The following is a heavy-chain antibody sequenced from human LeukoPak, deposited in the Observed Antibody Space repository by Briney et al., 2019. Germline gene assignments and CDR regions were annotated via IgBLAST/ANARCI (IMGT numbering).Heavy chain of an antibody. V-gene: IGHV3-9*01. D-gene: IGHD6-13*01. CDR1: GFTFDDYA. CDR3: AKGSSSMGGYYYYGMDV. CDR2: ISWNSGSI. J-gene: IGHJ6*02. Sequence: PGGSLRLSCAASGFTFDDYAMHWVRQAPGKGLEWVSGISWNSGSIGYADSVKGRFTISRDNAKNSLYLQMNSLRAEDTALYYCAKGSSSMGGYYYYGMDVWGQGTTVTVSS.